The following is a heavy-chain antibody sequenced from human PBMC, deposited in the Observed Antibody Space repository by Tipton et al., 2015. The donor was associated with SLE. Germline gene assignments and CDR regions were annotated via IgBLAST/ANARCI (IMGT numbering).Heavy chain of an antibody. D-gene: IGHD6-13*01. Sequence: LRLSCTVSGGSISSGSYYWSWIRQPAGKGLEWIGRMYTSGSTNYNPSLKSRVTISVDTSKNQFSLKLSSVTAADTAVYYCAREGRIAAATWGFDYWGQGTLVTVSS. V-gene: IGHV4-61*02. CDR3: AREGRIAAATWGFDY. J-gene: IGHJ4*02. CDR2: MYTSGST. CDR1: GGSISSGSYY.